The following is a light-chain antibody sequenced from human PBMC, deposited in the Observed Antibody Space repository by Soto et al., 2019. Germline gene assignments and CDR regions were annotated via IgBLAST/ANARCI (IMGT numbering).Light chain of an antibody. CDR1: SSEVGGYNY. Sequence: QSALTQPPSASGSPGQSVAISCTGTSSEVGGYNYVSWYQQHPGKAPKLMIYEVNKRPSGGPDRFSGSKSGNTASLTVSGLQAEDEADYYCSSYAGSSNVFGTGTKVTVL. V-gene: IGLV2-8*01. J-gene: IGLJ1*01. CDR3: SSYAGSSNV. CDR2: EVN.